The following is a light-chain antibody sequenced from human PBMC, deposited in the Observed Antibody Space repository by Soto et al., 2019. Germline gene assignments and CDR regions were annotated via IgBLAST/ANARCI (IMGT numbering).Light chain of an antibody. CDR3: QHFGGTTFT. CDR1: RSVSTF. V-gene: IGKV3-20*01. Sequence: EIVLTQSPGTLSLSPGERATLYCRASRSVSTFLAWYQQRPGQTPSLLIYGASTRATGIPDRFSGSGSGTHFTLTISRLEPGDFAVYYCQHFGGTTFTFGQGTRLEIK. CDR2: GAS. J-gene: IGKJ5*01.